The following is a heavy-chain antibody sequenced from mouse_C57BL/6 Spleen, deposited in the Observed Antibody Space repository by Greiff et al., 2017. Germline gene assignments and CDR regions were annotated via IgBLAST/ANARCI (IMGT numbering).Heavy chain of an antibody. Sequence: QVQLKQPGAELVRPGSSVKLSCKASGYTFTSYWMDWVKQRPGQGLEWIGNIYPSDSETHYNQKFKDKATLTVDKSSSTAYMQLSSLTSEDSAVYYCARRGTTVVAPDYWGQGTTLTVSS. V-gene: IGHV1-61*01. CDR1: GYTFTSYW. CDR3: ARRGTTVVAPDY. D-gene: IGHD1-1*01. J-gene: IGHJ2*01. CDR2: IYPSDSET.